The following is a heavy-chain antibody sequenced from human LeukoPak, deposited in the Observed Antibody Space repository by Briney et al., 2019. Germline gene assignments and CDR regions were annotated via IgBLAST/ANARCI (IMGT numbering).Heavy chain of an antibody. CDR1: GFTFSSYS. D-gene: IGHD1-26*01. CDR3: ARDGSRGGAPWYFFDY. V-gene: IGHV3-48*04. CDR2: ISSSSSTI. J-gene: IGHJ4*02. Sequence: GGSLRLSCAASGFTFSSYSMNWVRQAPGKGLEWVSYISSSSSTIYYADSVKGRFTISRDNAKNSLYLQLNSLRAEDTAVYYCARDGSRGGAPWYFFDYWGQGTLVTVSS.